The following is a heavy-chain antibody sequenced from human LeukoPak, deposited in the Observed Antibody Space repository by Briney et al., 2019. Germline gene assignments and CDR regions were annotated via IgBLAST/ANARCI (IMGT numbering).Heavy chain of an antibody. CDR1: GFTVSSNY. Sequence: HPGGSLRLSCAASGFTVSSNYMSWVRQAPGKGLKWVSVIYSGGSTYYADSVKGRFTISRDNSKNTLYLQMNSLRAEDTAVYYCARGRLGCSGGSCHPDYWGQGTLVTVSS. CDR2: IYSGGST. D-gene: IGHD2-15*01. J-gene: IGHJ4*02. CDR3: ARGRLGCSGGSCHPDY. V-gene: IGHV3-53*01.